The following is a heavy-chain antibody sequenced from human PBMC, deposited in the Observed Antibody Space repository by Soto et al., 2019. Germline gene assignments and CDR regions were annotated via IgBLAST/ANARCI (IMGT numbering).Heavy chain of an antibody. CDR1: GFTFGSYS. Sequence: GGSLRLSCAASGFTFGSYSMNWVRQAPGKGLEWVSSISSGSDYIFYADSVKGRFTISRDNAKNSLFLQMNGLTAEDTAVYYCGRDLGEVMDDWGKGTTVTVSS. J-gene: IGHJ6*03. D-gene: IGHD3-16*01. V-gene: IGHV3-21*01. CDR2: ISSGSDYI. CDR3: GRDLGEVMDD.